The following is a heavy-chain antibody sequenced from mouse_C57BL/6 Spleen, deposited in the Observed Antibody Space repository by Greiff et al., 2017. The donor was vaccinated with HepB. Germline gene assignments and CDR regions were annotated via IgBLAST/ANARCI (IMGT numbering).Heavy chain of an antibody. J-gene: IGHJ3*01. CDR2: IYPGDGDT. V-gene: IGHV1-82*01. CDR3: ARKAQATPFAY. Sequence: VQLQQSGPELVKPGASVKISCKASGYAFSSSWMNWVKQRPGKGLEWIGRIYPGDGDTNYNGKFKGKATLTADKSSSTAYMQLSSLTSEDSAVYFCARKAQATPFAYWGQGTLVTVSA. D-gene: IGHD3-2*02. CDR1: GYAFSSSW.